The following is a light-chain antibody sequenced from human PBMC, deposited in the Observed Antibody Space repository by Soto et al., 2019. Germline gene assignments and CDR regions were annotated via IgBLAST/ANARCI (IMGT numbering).Light chain of an antibody. Sequence: DIPMTQSPSTLSASVGDRVTITCRASQSIKNWLAWYQQKPGEAPKLLIYKASTLERGVPSRFSGSGSGTEFALTISCLQPDDAASYYCQQYSSYSQFTFGPGTKVDIK. CDR3: QQYSSYSQFT. CDR1: QSIKNW. CDR2: KAS. J-gene: IGKJ3*01. V-gene: IGKV1-5*03.